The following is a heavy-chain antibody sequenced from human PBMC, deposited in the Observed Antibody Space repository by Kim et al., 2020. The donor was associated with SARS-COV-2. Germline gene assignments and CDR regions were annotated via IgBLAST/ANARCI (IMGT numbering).Heavy chain of an antibody. J-gene: IGHJ4*02. CDR3: ASDGGIAVAGTAH. D-gene: IGHD6-19*01. Sequence: YADSVKGRFTISRDTSKNTLYLQMNSLRAEDTAVYYCASDGGIAVAGTAHWGQGTLVTVSS. V-gene: IGHV3-33*01.